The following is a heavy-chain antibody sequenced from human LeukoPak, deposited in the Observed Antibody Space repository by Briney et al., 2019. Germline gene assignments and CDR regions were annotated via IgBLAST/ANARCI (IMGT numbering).Heavy chain of an antibody. CDR1: GYSISSGHY. V-gene: IGHV4-38-2*01. Sequence: SETLSLTCAVSGYSISSGHYWGWIRQPPGKGLEWIGSIYHSGSTYYNPSLKSRVTISVDTSKNQFSLKLSSVTAADTAVYYCARLRWNYHDAFDIWGQGTMVTVSS. J-gene: IGHJ3*02. CDR2: IYHSGST. D-gene: IGHD4-23*01. CDR3: ARLRWNYHDAFDI.